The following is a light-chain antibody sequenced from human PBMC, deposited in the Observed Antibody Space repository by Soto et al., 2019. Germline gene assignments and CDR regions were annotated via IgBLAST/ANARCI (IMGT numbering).Light chain of an antibody. CDR1: STNIGAGYD. CDR3: QSYDSSLSNSRV. V-gene: IGLV1-40*01. Sequence: QSVLTQPPSVSGAPGQRVTISCTGSSTNIGAGYDVHWYQQLPGTAPKLLIYGNSNRPSGVPDRFSGSKFGTSASLAITGLQAEDEADYYCQSYDSSLSNSRVFGGGTKVTVL. J-gene: IGLJ2*01. CDR2: GNS.